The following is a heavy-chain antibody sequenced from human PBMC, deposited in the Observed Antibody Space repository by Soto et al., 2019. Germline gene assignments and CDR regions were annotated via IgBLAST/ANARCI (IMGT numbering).Heavy chain of an antibody. J-gene: IGHJ4*02. CDR2: MNPDSGDT. CDR1: GYTFTNYD. Sequence: QVQLVQSGAEVKKPGASVKVSCKASGYTFTNYDINWVRQATGQGLEWMGWMNPDSGDTRYAQEFQGRDTMTRDTSISTAYMELSNLRSEDTSVYYGARGRRYYYDSGDWVPLAYWGQGTLVIVSS. V-gene: IGHV1-8*01. CDR3: ARGRRYYYDSGDWVPLAY. D-gene: IGHD3-22*01.